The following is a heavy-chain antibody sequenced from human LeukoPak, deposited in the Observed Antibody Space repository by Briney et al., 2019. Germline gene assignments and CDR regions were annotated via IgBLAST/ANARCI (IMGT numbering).Heavy chain of an antibody. CDR1: GYSISSGYY. D-gene: IGHD3-10*01. Sequence: SETLSLTCAVSGYSISSGYYWGWSRQPPGKGREGIGSIYHSGSTYYKPSIKRRVTISVDTSKNQFSLKLSSVTAADTAVYYCARHGITGRLPLNNWFDPWGQGTLVTVSS. CDR3: ARHGITGRLPLNNWFDP. J-gene: IGHJ5*02. CDR2: IYHSGST. V-gene: IGHV4-38-2*01.